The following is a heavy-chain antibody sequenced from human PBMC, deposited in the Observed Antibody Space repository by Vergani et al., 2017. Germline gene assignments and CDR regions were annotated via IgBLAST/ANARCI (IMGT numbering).Heavy chain of an antibody. CDR2: IYYSGST. Sequence: QVQLQESGPGLVKPSETLSLTCTVSGGSISSYYWSWIRQPPGKGLEWIGYIYYSGSTNYNPSLKSRVTISVDTSKNQFSLKLSAVTAADTAVYYCASIAVAGSVYFDLWGRGTLVTVSS. V-gene: IGHV4-59*01. CDR1: GGSISSYY. D-gene: IGHD6-19*01. CDR3: ASIAVAGSVYFDL. J-gene: IGHJ2*01.